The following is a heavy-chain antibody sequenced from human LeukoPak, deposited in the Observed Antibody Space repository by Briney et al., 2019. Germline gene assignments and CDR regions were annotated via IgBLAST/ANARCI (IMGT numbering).Heavy chain of an antibody. CDR1: GGSISSGGYS. CDR2: IYHSGST. V-gene: IGHV4-30-2*01. Sequence: SETLSLTCAVSGGSISSGGYSWSWIRQPPGKGLEWIGYIYHSGSTYYNPSLKSRVTISVDRSKNQFSLKLSSVTAADTAVYYCARDLHGDFASDAFDIWGQGTMVTVSS. D-gene: IGHD4-17*01. J-gene: IGHJ3*02. CDR3: ARDLHGDFASDAFDI.